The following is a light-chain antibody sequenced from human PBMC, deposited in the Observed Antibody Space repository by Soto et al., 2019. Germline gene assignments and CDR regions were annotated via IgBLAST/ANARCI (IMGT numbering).Light chain of an antibody. CDR1: QSVTNNY. V-gene: IGKV3-20*01. J-gene: IGKJ1*01. CDR3: QQCSFSPRT. Sequence: EIVLTQSPGTLSLSPGERATLYCRASQSVTNNYLDWFQQKPGQAPRLLIYDASIRADGIPDRFSGSGSETDFTLTISRLEPEDSAVYYCQQCSFSPRTFGQGTKVEIK. CDR2: DAS.